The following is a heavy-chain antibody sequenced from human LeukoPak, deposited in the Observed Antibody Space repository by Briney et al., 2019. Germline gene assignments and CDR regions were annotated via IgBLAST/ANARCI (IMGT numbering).Heavy chain of an antibody. D-gene: IGHD1/OR15-1a*01. CDR1: GYTFTNHG. Sequence: ASVKVSCKASGYTFTNHGISWVRQAPGQGHEWMGWISAYNGNTNYAQKLQGRVTMTTDTSTNTAYMELRSLRSDDTAVYYCARDRAADREQNWFDPWGQGTLVTVSS. CDR3: ARDRAADREQNWFDP. V-gene: IGHV1-18*01. CDR2: ISAYNGNT. J-gene: IGHJ5*02.